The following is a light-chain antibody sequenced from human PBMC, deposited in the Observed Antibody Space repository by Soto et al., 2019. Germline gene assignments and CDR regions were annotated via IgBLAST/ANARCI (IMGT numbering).Light chain of an antibody. CDR2: WAS. J-gene: IGKJ1*01. V-gene: IGKV4-1*01. CDR1: QTVLYGHNKRNY. CDR3: QQYFANPWT. Sequence: DIVMTQSPDSLAVSLGERATISCKSSQTVLYGHNKRNYLAWYQQKSGQPPTLLLYWASTRGSGVPDRFTGSGSGTDFTLTITSLQAEDVAVYYCQQYFANPWTFGQGTKVEIK.